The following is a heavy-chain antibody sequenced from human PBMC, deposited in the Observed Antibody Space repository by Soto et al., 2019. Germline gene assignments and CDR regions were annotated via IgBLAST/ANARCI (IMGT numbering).Heavy chain of an antibody. CDR2: ISAYNGNT. Sequence: ASVKVSCKASGYTFTSYGISWVRQAPGKGLEWMGWISAYNGNTNYAQKLQGRVTMTTDTSTSTAYMELRSLRSDDTAVYYCARVGGRMVREFYFDSWGQGTLVTVSS. CDR1: GYTFTSYG. V-gene: IGHV1-18*01. CDR3: ARVGGRMVREFYFDS. J-gene: IGHJ4*02. D-gene: IGHD3-10*01.